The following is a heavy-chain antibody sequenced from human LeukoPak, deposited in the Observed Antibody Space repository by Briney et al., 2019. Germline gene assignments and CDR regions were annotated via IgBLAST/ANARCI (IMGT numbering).Heavy chain of an antibody. CDR1: GYTFTGYY. D-gene: IGHD3-10*01. CDR2: INPNSGGT. Sequence: ASVKVSCKASGYTFTGYYMHWVRQAPGQGLEWMGWINPNSGGTSYGQKFQGRVTMTRDTSISTGYMELSRLRSDDTAMYYCATSGRFGEYFDFWGQGTLVTVSS. CDR3: ATSGRFGEYFDF. V-gene: IGHV1-2*02. J-gene: IGHJ4*02.